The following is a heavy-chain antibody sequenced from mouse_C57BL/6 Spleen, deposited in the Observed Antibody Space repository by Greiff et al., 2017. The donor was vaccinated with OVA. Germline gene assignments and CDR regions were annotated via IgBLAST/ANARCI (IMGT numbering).Heavy chain of an antibody. J-gene: IGHJ2*01. CDR1: GYTFTSYW. V-gene: IGHV1-50*01. Sequence: VQLQQPGAELVKPGASVKLSCKASGYTFTSYWMQWVKQRPGQGLAWIGEIDPSDSYTNYNQKFKGKATLTVDTSSSTAYMQLSSLTSEDSAVYYCARKGDYVFDYWGQGTTLTVSS. CDR3: ARKGDYVFDY. D-gene: IGHD2-4*01. CDR2: IDPSDSYT.